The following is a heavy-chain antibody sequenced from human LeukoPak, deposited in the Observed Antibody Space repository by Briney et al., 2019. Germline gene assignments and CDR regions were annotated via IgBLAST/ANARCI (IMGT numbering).Heavy chain of an antibody. D-gene: IGHD3-3*01. Sequence: GASVKVSCKASGGTFSSYAISWVRQAPGQGLEWMGGIIPIFGTANYAQKFQGRVTITTDESTSTAYMELSSLRSEDTAVYYCARVSPTLNDFWSGYTDNWFDPWGQGTLVTVSS. CDR2: IIPIFGTA. CDR3: ARVSPTLNDFWSGYTDNWFDP. J-gene: IGHJ5*02. CDR1: GGTFSSYA. V-gene: IGHV1-69*05.